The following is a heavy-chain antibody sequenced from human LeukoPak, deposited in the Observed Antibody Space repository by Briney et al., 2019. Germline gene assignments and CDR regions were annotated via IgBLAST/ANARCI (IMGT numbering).Heavy chain of an antibody. CDR1: GGSFSGYY. CDR2: INHSGST. Sequence: SETLSLTCAVYGGSFSGYYWSWIRQPPGKGLEWIGEINHSGSTNYNPSLKSRVTISVDTSKNQFSLKLSSVTAADTAVYYCARLPGRYSSSDYWGQGTLVTVSS. V-gene: IGHV4-34*01. CDR3: ARLPGRYSSSDY. D-gene: IGHD6-6*01. J-gene: IGHJ4*02.